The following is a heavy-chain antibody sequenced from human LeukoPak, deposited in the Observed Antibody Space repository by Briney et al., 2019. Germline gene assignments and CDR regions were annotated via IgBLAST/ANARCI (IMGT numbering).Heavy chain of an antibody. CDR3: ARSYGSGSSQWGAFDI. V-gene: IGHV4-39*01. CDR1: GGSISSRSYY. J-gene: IGHJ3*02. Sequence: PSETLSLTCTVSGGSISSRSYYWGWIRQPPGKGLEWLGSIYYSGSTYYNPSLKSRVTISVDTSKNQFSLKLRSVTAADTAVYYCARSYGSGSSQWGAFDIWGQGTIVTVSS. CDR2: IYYSGST. D-gene: IGHD3-10*01.